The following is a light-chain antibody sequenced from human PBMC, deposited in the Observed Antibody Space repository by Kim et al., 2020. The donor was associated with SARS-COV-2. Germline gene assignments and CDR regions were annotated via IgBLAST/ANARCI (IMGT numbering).Light chain of an antibody. CDR1: QSVGSNY. J-gene: IGKJ1*01. V-gene: IGKV3-20*01. CDR2: AAF. Sequence: EIVLTQSPGTLSLSPGERATLSCGASQSVGSNYLSWFQQKPGLAPRLLISAAFSRASGVPERFSGSGSGTDFLLTITRLEPEDAAIYYCQQYGSLPWTFGQGTKLEI. CDR3: QQYGSLPWT.